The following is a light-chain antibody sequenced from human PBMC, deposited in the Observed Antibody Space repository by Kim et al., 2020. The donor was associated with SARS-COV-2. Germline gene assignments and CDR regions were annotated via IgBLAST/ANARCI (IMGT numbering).Light chain of an antibody. J-gene: IGKJ2*01. CDR1: QSVSSSY. V-gene: IGKV3-20*01. Sequence: EIVLTQSPGTLSLSPGERATLSCRASQSVSSSYLAWYQQKPGQAPRLLIYGASSRATGIPDRFSGSGSGTDFTLTISRLGPEDFAVYYWQQYGSSPLTFGQGTKLEI. CDR3: QQYGSSPLT. CDR2: GAS.